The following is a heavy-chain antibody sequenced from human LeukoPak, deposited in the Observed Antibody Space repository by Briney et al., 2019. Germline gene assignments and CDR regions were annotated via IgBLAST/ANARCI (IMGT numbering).Heavy chain of an antibody. CDR1: GGTFSSYA. CDR3: ASEVYYYGSSRMAEYFQH. J-gene: IGHJ1*01. Sequence: SVKVSCKASGGTFSSYAISWVRQAPGQGLEWMGRIIPIFGTANYAQKFQGRVTITTDESTSTAYMELSSLRSEDTAVYYCASEVYYYGSSRMAEYFQHWGQGTLVTVSS. CDR2: IIPIFGTA. V-gene: IGHV1-69*05. D-gene: IGHD3-22*01.